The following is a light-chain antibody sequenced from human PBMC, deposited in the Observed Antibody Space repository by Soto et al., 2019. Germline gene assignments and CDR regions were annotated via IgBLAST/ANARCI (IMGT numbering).Light chain of an antibody. CDR2: DVS. V-gene: IGLV2-14*01. CDR1: SSDVGGYNY. CDR3: SSYTSSSTLEGV. J-gene: IGLJ1*01. Sequence: QSVLTQPASVSGSPGQSFTISCTGTSSDVGGYNYVSWYQQHPGKAPKLMIYDVSNRPSGVSNRFSGSKSGNTASLTISGLQAEDEADYYCSSYTSSSTLEGVFGTGTKLTVL.